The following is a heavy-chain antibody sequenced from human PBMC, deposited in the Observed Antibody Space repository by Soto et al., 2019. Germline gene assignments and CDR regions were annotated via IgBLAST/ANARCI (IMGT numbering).Heavy chain of an antibody. CDR3: ATGTVTIFDI. D-gene: IGHD4-17*01. V-gene: IGHV4-59*01. Sequence: PSETLSLNCTVSGGSISSYYWSWIRQPPGKGLEWIGYIYYSGSTNYNPSLKSRVTISVDTSKNQFSLKLSSVTAADTAVYYCATGTVTIFDIWGQGTMVTVSS. J-gene: IGHJ3*02. CDR2: IYYSGST. CDR1: GGSISSYY.